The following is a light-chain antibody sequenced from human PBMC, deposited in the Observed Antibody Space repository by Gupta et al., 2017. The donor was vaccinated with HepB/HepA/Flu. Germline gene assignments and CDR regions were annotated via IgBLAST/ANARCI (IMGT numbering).Light chain of an antibody. V-gene: IGKV4-1*01. J-gene: IGKJ1*01. Sequence: DIVMTQSPDSLSVSLGERATINCRASQSLLYGSKNKNYLVWYQQKPGQPPKLLIDWASARESGVPDRFSGSGAGTDFTLTISSLQPEDGATYYCQQDEYSPLTFGQGTKVEMK. CDR1: QSLLYGSKNKNY. CDR2: WAS. CDR3: QQDEYSPLT.